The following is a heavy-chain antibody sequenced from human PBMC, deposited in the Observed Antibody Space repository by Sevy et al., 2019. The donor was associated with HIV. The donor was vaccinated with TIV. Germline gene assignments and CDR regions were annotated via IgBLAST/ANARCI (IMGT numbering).Heavy chain of an antibody. CDR1: GFTFSSYA. CDR2: ISYDGSNK. CDR3: AREGQLWSFDP. D-gene: IGHD5-18*01. V-gene: IGHV3-30-3*01. Sequence: GGSLRLSCAASGFTFSSYAMHWVRQAPGKGLEWVAVISYDGSNKYYADSVKVRFTISRDNSKNTLYLQVNSLRAEDTAVYYCAREGQLWSFDPWGQGTLVTVSS. J-gene: IGHJ5*02.